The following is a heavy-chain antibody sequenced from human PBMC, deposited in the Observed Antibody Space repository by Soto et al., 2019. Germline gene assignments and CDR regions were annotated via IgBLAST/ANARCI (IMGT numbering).Heavy chain of an antibody. V-gene: IGHV3-66*01. J-gene: IGHJ4*02. D-gene: IGHD5-18*01. Sequence: EVQLVESGGGLVQPGGSLRLSCAASGFTVSSNYMSWVRQTPGKGLEWVSVSYSGGSTYYADSVKGRFIISSDNSKNTLYLHLNSLRAEDTAVYYCARGWSYGLDYWGQGTLVTVSS. CDR3: ARGWSYGLDY. CDR2: SYSGGST. CDR1: GFTVSSNY.